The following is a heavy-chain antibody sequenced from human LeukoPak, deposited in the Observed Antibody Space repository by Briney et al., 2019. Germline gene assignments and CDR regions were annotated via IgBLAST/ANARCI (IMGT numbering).Heavy chain of an antibody. CDR1: GFTFDDYA. Sequence: PGGSLRLSCAASGFTFDDYAMHWVRQAPGKGLEWVSAISDSGGSTYYADSVKGRFTISRDNSKNTLYLQMNSLRAEDTAVYYCAKDGSGTYYYYFDYWGQGTLVTVSS. V-gene: IGHV3-23*01. J-gene: IGHJ4*02. CDR3: AKDGSGTYYYYFDY. D-gene: IGHD3-10*01. CDR2: ISDSGGST.